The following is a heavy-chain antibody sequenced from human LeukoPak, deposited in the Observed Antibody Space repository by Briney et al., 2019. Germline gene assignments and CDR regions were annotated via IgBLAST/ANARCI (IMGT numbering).Heavy chain of an antibody. V-gene: IGHV4-38-2*02. Sequence: PSETLSLTCTVSGYSISSGYYWGWIRPPPGKGPEWIGTIYHTGSTYYNPSLKSRVTISVDTSKNQFSLKLTSMNAADTAVYYCVRVRFGPSYYMDVWGKGTTVTVSS. D-gene: IGHD3-3*01. CDR1: GYSISSGYY. CDR3: VRVRFGPSYYMDV. J-gene: IGHJ6*03. CDR2: IYHTGST.